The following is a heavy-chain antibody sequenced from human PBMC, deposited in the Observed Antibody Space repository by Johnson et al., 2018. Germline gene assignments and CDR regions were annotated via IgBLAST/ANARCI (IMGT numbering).Heavy chain of an antibody. CDR2: ISYDGSKK. CDR1: GFIFSNYG. CDR3: AKQTLANYYMDV. Sequence: VQLVESGGGVVQPGRSLRLSCAASGFIFSNYGMHWVRQAPGKGLEWVAVISYDGSKKYSADSVKGRFTISRDNSKNTLYLQMNSLRAEDTAVYYCAKQTLANYYMDVWGKGTTVTVSS. V-gene: IGHV3-30*18. J-gene: IGHJ6*03. D-gene: IGHD5-12*01.